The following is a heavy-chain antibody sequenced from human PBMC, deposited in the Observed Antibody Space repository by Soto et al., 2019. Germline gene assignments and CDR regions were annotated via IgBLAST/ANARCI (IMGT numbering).Heavy chain of an antibody. J-gene: IGHJ3*02. Sequence: GTSVKASCEASRFSYACCGICSVRQATGQGLEGMGWISAYNGNTNYAQKLQGRVTMTTDTSTSTAYMELRSLRSDDTAVYYCARDPTAIVGAPYEAFDIWGQGTMVIVSS. V-gene: IGHV1-18*01. CDR1: RFSYACCG. CDR2: ISAYNGNT. D-gene: IGHD2-2*02. CDR3: ARDPTAIVGAPYEAFDI.